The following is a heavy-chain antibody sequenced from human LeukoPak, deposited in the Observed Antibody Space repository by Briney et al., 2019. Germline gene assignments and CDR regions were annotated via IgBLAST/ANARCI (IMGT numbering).Heavy chain of an antibody. Sequence: SETLSLTCTVSGGSVSSGSYYWSWIRQPPGKGLEWIAYIHYTGSTNYNPSLKSRVTISMDTSKNQFSLKLTSVTAADTAVYYCARLDGNWNYFDYWGQGTLVTVSS. J-gene: IGHJ4*02. CDR1: GGSVSSGSYY. CDR3: ARLDGNWNYFDY. V-gene: IGHV4-61*01. CDR2: IHYTGST. D-gene: IGHD1-20*01.